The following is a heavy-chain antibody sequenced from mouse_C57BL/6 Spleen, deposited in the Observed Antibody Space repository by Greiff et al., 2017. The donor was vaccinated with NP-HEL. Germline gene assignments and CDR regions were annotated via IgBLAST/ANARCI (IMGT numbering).Heavy chain of an antibody. J-gene: IGHJ4*01. Sequence: EAQLQQSGAELVRPGASVKLSCTASGFNIKDDYMHWVKQRPEQGLEWIGWIDPENGDTEYASKFQGKATITADTSSNTAYLQLSSLTSEDTAVYYCTTRPYGDYYAMDYWGQGTSVTVSS. CDR2: IDPENGDT. D-gene: IGHD1-1*01. CDR1: GFNIKDDY. V-gene: IGHV14-4*01. CDR3: TTRPYGDYYAMDY.